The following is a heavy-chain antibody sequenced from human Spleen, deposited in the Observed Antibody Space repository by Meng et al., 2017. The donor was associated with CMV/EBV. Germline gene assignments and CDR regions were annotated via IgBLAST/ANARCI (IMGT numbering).Heavy chain of an antibody. D-gene: IGHD3-22*01. Sequence: GESLKISCAASEFTFSRYWVHWVRQAPGKGLEWVAVISYDGDKKFYTDSVKGRFTISRDNSKNTLILQMNSLRTEDTAVYYCARVYYDSTNYYFSFGYWGQGTLVTVSS. V-gene: IGHV3-30*03. CDR2: ISYDGDKK. J-gene: IGHJ4*02. CDR1: EFTFSRYW. CDR3: ARVYYDSTNYYFSFGY.